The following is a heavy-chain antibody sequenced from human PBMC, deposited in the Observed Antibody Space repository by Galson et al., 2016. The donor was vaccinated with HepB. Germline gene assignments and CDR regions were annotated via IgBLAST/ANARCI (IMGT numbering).Heavy chain of an antibody. CDR1: GFTFSDYA. V-gene: IGHV3-23*01. CDR3: AKFGAREATYYYSAMDV. Sequence: SLRLSCAASGFTFSDYAMNWVRQAPGKGLEWVAGISGSGSGPFYADSVEGRFTISRDNSKITLYLEMDSLRAEDTAVYYCAKFGAREATYYYSAMDVWGQGTTVTVSS. J-gene: IGHJ6*02. CDR2: ISGSGSGP. D-gene: IGHD3-16*01.